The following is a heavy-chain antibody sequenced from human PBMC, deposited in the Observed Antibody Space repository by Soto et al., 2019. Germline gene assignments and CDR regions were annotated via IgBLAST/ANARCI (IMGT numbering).Heavy chain of an antibody. CDR1: GGSVSSTNHY. CDR2: IYYSGMT. CDR3: ARHGYYYDSTGYYYFV. D-gene: IGHD3-22*01. V-gene: IGHV4-39*01. J-gene: IGHJ4*02. Sequence: SETLSLTCTVSGGSVSSTNHYWGWIRQPPGKGLEWIGDIYYSGMTRYNPSLKSRVTISVDTSRDQFSLKLSSVTAADTAVYYCARHGYYYDSTGYYYFVWVQGTLVTVSS.